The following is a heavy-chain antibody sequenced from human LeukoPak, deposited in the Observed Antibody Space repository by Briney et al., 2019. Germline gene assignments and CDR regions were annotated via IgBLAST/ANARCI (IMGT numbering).Heavy chain of an antibody. D-gene: IGHD3-3*01. J-gene: IGHJ5*02. CDR3: ARGFTIFGVVNNWFDP. V-gene: IGHV1-69*05. CDR2: IIPIFGTA. Sequence: SVKVSCKASGGTFSSYAISWMRQAPGQGLEWMGGIIPIFGTANYAQDLQGRVTMTTDTSTSTAYMELRSLRSDDTAVYYCARGFTIFGVVNNWFDPWGQGTLVTVSS. CDR1: GGTFSSYA.